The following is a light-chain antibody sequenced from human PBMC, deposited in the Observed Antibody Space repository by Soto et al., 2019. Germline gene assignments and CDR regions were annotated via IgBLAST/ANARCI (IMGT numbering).Light chain of an antibody. CDR1: QDIGSS. V-gene: IGKV1-16*01. Sequence: DIQMTQSPSSLSVSVGDRVTITCRSSQDIGSSLGWFQQKPGKAPKSLIYAASTLQVGVPSRFSSSGSGTDFILTISSLQPEDFATYYCQQYNSYPLTFGQGTKVDIK. J-gene: IGKJ1*01. CDR2: AAS. CDR3: QQYNSYPLT.